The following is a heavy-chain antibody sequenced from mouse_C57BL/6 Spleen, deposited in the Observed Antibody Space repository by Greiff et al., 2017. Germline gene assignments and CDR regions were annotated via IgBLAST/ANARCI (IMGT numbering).Heavy chain of an antibody. CDR3: ARGKEKYFDV. V-gene: IGHV1-80*01. CDR2: IDPGDGDT. CDR1: GYAFSSYW. J-gene: IGHJ1*03. Sequence: VQLQQSGAELVKPGASVKISCKASGYAFSSYWMNWVKQRPGQGLEWIGQIDPGDGDTNYNGKFKGKATLTADKSSNTAYMQLSSLASEDSAVYCCARGKEKYFDVWGTGTTGTVSS.